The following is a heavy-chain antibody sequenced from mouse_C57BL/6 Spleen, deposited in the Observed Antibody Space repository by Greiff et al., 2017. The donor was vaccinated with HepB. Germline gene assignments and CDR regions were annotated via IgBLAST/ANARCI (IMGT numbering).Heavy chain of an antibody. Sequence: EVMLVESGGGLVQPGGSLKLSCAASGFTFSDYYMYWVRQTPEKRLEWVAYISNGGGSTYYPDTVKGRFTISRDNAKNTLYLQMSRLKSEDTAMYYCARQMATVELAYWGQGTLVTVSA. D-gene: IGHD1-1*01. V-gene: IGHV5-12*01. CDR1: GFTFSDYY. J-gene: IGHJ3*01. CDR2: ISNGGGST. CDR3: ARQMATVELAY.